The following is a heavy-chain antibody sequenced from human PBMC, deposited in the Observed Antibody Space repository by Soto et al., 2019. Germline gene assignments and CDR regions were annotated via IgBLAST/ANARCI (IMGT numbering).Heavy chain of an antibody. V-gene: IGHV1-18*01. CDR3: ARVSPSSRAAEP. J-gene: IGHJ4*02. CDR2: ISAYNGNT. Sequence: QVQLVQSGAEVKKPGASVRVSWSASGYTLTRDGISWVRQAPGQGLEWMGWISAYNGNTNYAQSLQGRVTMTTDTSTTTAYMELRSLKSVDTAVYYCARVSPSSRAAEPWGQGTLVTVS. D-gene: IGHD6-13*01. CDR1: GYTLTRDG.